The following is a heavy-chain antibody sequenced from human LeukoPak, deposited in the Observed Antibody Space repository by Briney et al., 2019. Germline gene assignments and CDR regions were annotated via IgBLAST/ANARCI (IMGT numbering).Heavy chain of an antibody. D-gene: IGHD6-13*01. Sequence: SETLSLTCTVSGGSISSYYWSWIRQPPGKGLEWIGYTYYSGSTNYNPSLKSRVTISVDTSKNQFSLKLSSVTAADTAVYYCARVSIAAKRNYFDYWGQGTLVTVSS. V-gene: IGHV4-59*01. CDR3: ARVSIAAKRNYFDY. CDR1: GGSISSYY. CDR2: TYYSGST. J-gene: IGHJ4*02.